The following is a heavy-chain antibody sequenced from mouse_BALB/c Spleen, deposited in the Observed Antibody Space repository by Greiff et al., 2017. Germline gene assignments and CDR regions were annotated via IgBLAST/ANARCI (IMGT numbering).Heavy chain of an antibody. Sequence: EVKLQESGGGLVQPGGSRKLSCAASGFTFSSFGMHWVRQAPEKGLEWVAYISSGSSTIYYADTVKGRFTISRDNPKNTLFLQMTSLRSEDTAMYYCARPTLWYFDVWGAGTTVTVSS. CDR1: GFTFSSFG. D-gene: IGHD2-10*01. J-gene: IGHJ1*01. CDR3: ARPTLWYFDV. V-gene: IGHV5-17*02. CDR2: ISSGSSTI.